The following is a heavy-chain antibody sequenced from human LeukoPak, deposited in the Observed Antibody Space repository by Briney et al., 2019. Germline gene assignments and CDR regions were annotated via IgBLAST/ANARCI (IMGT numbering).Heavy chain of an antibody. J-gene: IGHJ4*02. CDR3: AKESVYYDSSGYYYRYFDY. D-gene: IGHD3-22*01. CDR2: ISGSGGST. Sequence: SGGSLRLSCAASGFTFSSYAMSWVRQAPGKGLEWVSAISGSGGSTYYADSVKGRFTISRDNSKNTLYLQMNSLRAEDTAVYYCAKESVYYDSSGYYYRYFDYWGQGTLVTVSS. V-gene: IGHV3-23*01. CDR1: GFTFSSYA.